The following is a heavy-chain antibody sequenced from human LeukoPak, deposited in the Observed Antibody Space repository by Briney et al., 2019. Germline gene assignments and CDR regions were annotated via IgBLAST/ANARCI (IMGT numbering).Heavy chain of an antibody. CDR1: GGSISSSSYY. Sequence: PSETLSLTCTVSGGSISSSSYYWSWIRQHPGKGLEWIGYIYYSGSTYYNPSLKSRVTISVDTSKNQFSLKLSSVTAADTAVYYCARNPDSYFDYWGQGTLVTVSS. V-gene: IGHV4-31*03. CDR3: ARNPDSYFDY. J-gene: IGHJ4*02. D-gene: IGHD1-14*01. CDR2: IYYSGST.